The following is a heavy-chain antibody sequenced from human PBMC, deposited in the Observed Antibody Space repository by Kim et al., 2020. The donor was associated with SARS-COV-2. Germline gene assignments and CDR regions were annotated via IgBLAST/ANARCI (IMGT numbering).Heavy chain of an antibody. V-gene: IGHV1-2*02. Sequence: KYAGRFQGRVSMPRDTSISTVYMELSRLKSDDTAVYYCARGANTLSAFDLWGQGTMVTVSS. CDR3: ARGANTLSAFDL. J-gene: IGHJ3*01.